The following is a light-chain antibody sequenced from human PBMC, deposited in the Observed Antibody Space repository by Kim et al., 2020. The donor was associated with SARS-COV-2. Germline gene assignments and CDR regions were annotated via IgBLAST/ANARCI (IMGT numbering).Light chain of an antibody. V-gene: IGLV1-40*01. CDR3: QSYDNSLSGYV. Sequence: QRVTISCTGSSSNIGAGYDVHWYQLLPGTAPKLLIYVNNDRPSGVPDRFSGSRSGTSASLAITGLQAEDEADYYCQSYDNSLSGYVFGTGTKVTVL. J-gene: IGLJ1*01. CDR2: VNN. CDR1: SSNIGAGYD.